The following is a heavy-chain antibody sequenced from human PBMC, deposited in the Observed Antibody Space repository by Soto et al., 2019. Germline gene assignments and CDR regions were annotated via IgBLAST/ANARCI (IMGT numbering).Heavy chain of an antibody. V-gene: IGHV4-31*03. CDR1: GGSISSGGYY. J-gene: IGHJ5*02. CDR3: ARLLTDYYKESGVDP. CDR2: IYYSGST. Sequence: QVQLQESGPGLVKPSQTLSLTCTVSGGSISSGGYYWSWIRQHPGKGLEWIGYIYYSGSTYYNPSLKSRVTLSVDTSKNEFSLKLSSVTAADTAVYYCARLLTDYYKESGVDPWGQGTLVTVSS. D-gene: IGHD3-9*01.